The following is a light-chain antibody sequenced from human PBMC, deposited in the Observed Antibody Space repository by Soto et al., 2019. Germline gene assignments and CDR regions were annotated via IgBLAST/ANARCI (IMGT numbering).Light chain of an antibody. Sequence: DIQMTQSPSTLSASVGDRVTITCRASQSISVWLAWYQQKAGKAPNLLIYKASRLESGVPSRFSGSGSETEFTLTISGLQPGDSATYYCQQYASYWTFGQGTKVDIE. V-gene: IGKV1-5*03. CDR1: QSISVW. CDR2: KAS. CDR3: QQYASYWT. J-gene: IGKJ1*01.